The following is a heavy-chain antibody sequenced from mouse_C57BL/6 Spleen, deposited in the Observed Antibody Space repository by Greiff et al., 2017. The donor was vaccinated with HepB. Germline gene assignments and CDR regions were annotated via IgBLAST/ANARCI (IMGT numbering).Heavy chain of an antibody. V-gene: IGHV5-9-1*02. D-gene: IGHD2-5*01. CDR1: GFTFSSYA. CDR2: ISSGGDYI. CDR3: TRDPVSYWYFDV. J-gene: IGHJ1*03. Sequence: EVKLMESGEGLVKPGGSLKLSCAASGFTFSSYAMSWVRQTPEKRLEWVAYISSGGDYIYYAATVKGRFTISRDNARNTLYLQMSSLKSEDTAMYYCTRDPVSYWYFDVWGTGTTVTVSS.